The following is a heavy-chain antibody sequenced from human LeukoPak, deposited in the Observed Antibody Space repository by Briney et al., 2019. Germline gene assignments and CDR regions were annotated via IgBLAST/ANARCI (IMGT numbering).Heavy chain of an antibody. CDR3: ARGGGDYYFVY. J-gene: IGHJ4*02. V-gene: IGHV4-59*01. CDR2: IYYSGST. CDR1: GGSISSYY. D-gene: IGHD3-16*01. Sequence: SETLSLTCTVSGGSISSYYWSWIRQPPGKGLEWIGYIYYSGSTNYNPSLKSRVTISVDTSKNQFSLKLSSVTAADTAVYYCARGGGDYYFVYWGQGTLVTVSS.